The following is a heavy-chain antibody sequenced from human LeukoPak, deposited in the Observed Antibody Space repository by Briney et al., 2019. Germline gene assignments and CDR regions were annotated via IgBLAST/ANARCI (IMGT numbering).Heavy chain of an antibody. CDR3: TLNLVAAAGDH. V-gene: IGHV3-23*01. Sequence: PGGSLRLSCAASGFTFSGYAFIWVRQAPGKGLEWVSGISGSGGNTDYADSVKGRFTISRDNTKNTLSLQMNSLRVEDTAVYYCTLNLVAAAGDHWGQGTLVIVSS. D-gene: IGHD6-13*01. CDR1: GFTFSGYA. CDR2: ISGSGGNT. J-gene: IGHJ4*02.